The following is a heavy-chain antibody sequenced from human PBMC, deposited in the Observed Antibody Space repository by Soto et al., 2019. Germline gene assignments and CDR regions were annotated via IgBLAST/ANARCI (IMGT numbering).Heavy chain of an antibody. CDR2: ISSNGRTL. CDR3: AREGLGRRIIQPYYHDGMDV. J-gene: IGHJ6*02. CDR1: GFTFSNYE. D-gene: IGHD3-3*01. Sequence: EMQLVESGGGLVQPGGSLRLSCAASGFTFSNYEFNWVRQAPGKGLEWVSYISSNGRTLYYADSLTGRFTISRDDASTSLYLQMNSLRADDTAVYYCAREGLGRRIIQPYYHDGMDVWGHGTTVIVSS. V-gene: IGHV3-48*03.